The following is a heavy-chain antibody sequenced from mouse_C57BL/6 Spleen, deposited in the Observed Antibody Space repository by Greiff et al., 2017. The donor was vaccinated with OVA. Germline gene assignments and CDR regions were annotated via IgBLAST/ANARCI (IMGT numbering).Heavy chain of an antibody. Sequence: ESGPGLVKPSQSLSLTCSVTGYSITSGYYWNWIRQFPGNKLEWMGYISYDGSNNYNPSLKNRISITRDTSKNQFFLKLNSVTTEDTATYYCARDPYYCGSSYGEAYWGQGTLVTVSA. CDR1: GYSITSGYY. CDR2: ISYDGSN. CDR3: ARDPYYCGSSYGEAY. V-gene: IGHV3-6*01. J-gene: IGHJ3*01. D-gene: IGHD1-1*01.